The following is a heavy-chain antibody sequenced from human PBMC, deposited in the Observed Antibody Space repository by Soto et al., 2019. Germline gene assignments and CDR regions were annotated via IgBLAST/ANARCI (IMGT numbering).Heavy chain of an antibody. D-gene: IGHD3-22*01. CDR3: ARLGGFYQSLDS. CDR2: VLYSGNT. V-gene: IGHV4-59*01. CDR1: GGPIRAYH. Sequence: PSETLSLTCAVSGGPIRAYHWTWIRQPPGKGLEWIGYVLYSGNTKYNPSLKSRVTISVDTSKNQFSLRLSSVTAADTAVYYCARLGGFYQSLDSWGQGTLVTVSS. J-gene: IGHJ5*01.